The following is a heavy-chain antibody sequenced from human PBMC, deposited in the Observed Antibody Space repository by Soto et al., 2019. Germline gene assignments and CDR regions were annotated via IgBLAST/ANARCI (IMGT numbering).Heavy chain of an antibody. Sequence: PSQTLSLTCAISGDSVSSNSAAWSWIRQSPSRGLEWLGRTYYRSKWYNDYAVSVKSRITINPDTSKNQFSLQLNSVTPEDTAVYYCARGSSSGATRQYYYYYGMDVWGQGTTVTVSS. CDR3: ARGSSSGATRQYYYYYGMDV. J-gene: IGHJ6*02. V-gene: IGHV6-1*01. D-gene: IGHD6-6*01. CDR1: GDSVSSNSAA. CDR2: TYYRSKWYN.